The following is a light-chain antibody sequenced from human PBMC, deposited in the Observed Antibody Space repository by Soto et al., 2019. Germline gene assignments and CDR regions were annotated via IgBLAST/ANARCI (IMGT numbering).Light chain of an antibody. CDR3: SSYAASNNFYFV. Sequence: QSVLTQPPSVSGAPGQRVTISCTGSSSNIGAGYDVHWYQQLPGTAPKLLIYGNGNRPSGVPDRFSGSKSGTSASLAVSGLQAEDEADYYCSSYAASNNFYFVFGGGTKLTVL. V-gene: IGLV1-40*01. CDR1: SSNIGAGYD. CDR2: GNG. J-gene: IGLJ3*02.